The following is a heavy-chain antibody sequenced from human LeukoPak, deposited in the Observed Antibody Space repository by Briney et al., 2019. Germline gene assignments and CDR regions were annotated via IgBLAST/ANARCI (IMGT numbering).Heavy chain of an antibody. CDR1: GYTFTSYD. V-gene: IGHV1-8*01. J-gene: IGHJ4*02. CDR2: MNPNSGNT. Sequence: ASVKVSCKASGYTFTSYDINWVRQATGQGLEWMGWMNPNSGNTGYAQQFQGRVTMTRNTYISTAYMELSSLRSEDTAVYYCARGSVKQLVLIDYWGQGTLVTVSS. CDR3: ARGSVKQLVLIDY. D-gene: IGHD6-6*01.